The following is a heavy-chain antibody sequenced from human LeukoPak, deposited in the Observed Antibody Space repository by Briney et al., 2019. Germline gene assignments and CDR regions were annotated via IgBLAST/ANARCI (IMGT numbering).Heavy chain of an antibody. CDR3: ARDRDYGDYAFDY. V-gene: IGHV3-48*03. Sequence: PGGSLRLSCAASGFTFSSYEMNWVCQAPGKGLEWVSYISSSGSTIYYADSVKGRFTIPRDNAKNSLYLQMNSLRAEDTAVYYCARDRDYGDYAFDYWGQGTLVTVSS. CDR1: GFTFSSYE. J-gene: IGHJ4*02. CDR2: ISSSGSTI. D-gene: IGHD4-17*01.